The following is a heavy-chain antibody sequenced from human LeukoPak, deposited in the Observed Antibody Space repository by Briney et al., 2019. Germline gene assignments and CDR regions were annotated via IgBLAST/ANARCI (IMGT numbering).Heavy chain of an antibody. V-gene: IGHV4-34*01. J-gene: IGHJ4*02. D-gene: IGHD2-2*01. CDR1: GGSFSGYY. Sequence: SETLSLTCAVYGGSFSGYYWSWIRQPPGKGLEWIGEINHSGSTNYNPSLKSRVTISVDTSKNQFSLKLSSVTAADTAVYYCARVSVVPAAPQFDYWGQGTLVTVSS. CDR2: INHSGST. CDR3: ARVSVVPAAPQFDY.